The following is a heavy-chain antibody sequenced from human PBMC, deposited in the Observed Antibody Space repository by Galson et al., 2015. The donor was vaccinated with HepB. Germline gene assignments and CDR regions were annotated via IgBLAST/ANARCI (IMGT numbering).Heavy chain of an antibody. CDR2: ISAYNGNT. CDR3: ARDRDAWWELLGYYYGMDV. D-gene: IGHD1-26*01. J-gene: IGHJ6*02. CDR1: GYTFTSYG. V-gene: IGHV1-18*04. Sequence: SVKVSCKASGYTFTSYGISWVRQAPGQGLEWMGWISAYNGNTNYAQKLQGRVTMTTDTSTSTAYMELRSLRSDDTAVYYCARDRDAWWELLGYYYGMDVWGQGTTVTVSS.